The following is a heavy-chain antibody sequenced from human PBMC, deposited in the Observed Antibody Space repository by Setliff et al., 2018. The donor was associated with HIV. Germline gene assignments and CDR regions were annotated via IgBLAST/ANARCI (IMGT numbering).Heavy chain of an antibody. Sequence: GSLRLSCAVSGFTFSNAWMTWVRQAPGKGLEWVGFIRSKAYGGTTEYAASVKGRFTISRDDSKSIAYLQMNSLKTEDTAVYYCTRQWELRLCDYWGQGTLVTVSS. D-gene: IGHD1-26*01. J-gene: IGHJ4*02. CDR3: TRQWELRLCDY. CDR1: GFTFSNAW. V-gene: IGHV3-49*04. CDR2: IRSKAYGGTT.